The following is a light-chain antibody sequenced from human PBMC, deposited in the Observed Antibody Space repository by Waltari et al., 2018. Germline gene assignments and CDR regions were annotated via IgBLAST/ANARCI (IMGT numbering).Light chain of an antibody. V-gene: IGLV2-8*01. Sequence: QSALTQPPSASGSPGQSVTISCTGTSSDVGYYNYVSWYQQHPGKAPKLMIFEVSKRFSGVPDRFSGSKSANTASLTISGLQAEDEADYYCSSYTSISTPYVFGTGTKVTVL. J-gene: IGLJ1*01. CDR3: SSYTSISTPYV. CDR2: EVS. CDR1: SSDVGYYNY.